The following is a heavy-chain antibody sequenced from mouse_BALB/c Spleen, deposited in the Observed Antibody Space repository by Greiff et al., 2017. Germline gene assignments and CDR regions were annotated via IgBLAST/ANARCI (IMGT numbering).Heavy chain of an antibody. CDR2: IYPGSGST. D-gene: IGHD2-3*01. CDR3: TRDGSFD. J-gene: IGHJ2*01. V-gene: IGHV1S22*01. CDR1: GYTFTSYW. Sequence: LQQPGSELVRPGASVKLSCKASGYTFTSYWMHWVKQRPGQGLEWIGNIYPGSGSTNYDEKFKSKATLTVDTSSSTAYMQLSSLTSEDSAVYYCTRDGSFDWGQGTTLTVSS.